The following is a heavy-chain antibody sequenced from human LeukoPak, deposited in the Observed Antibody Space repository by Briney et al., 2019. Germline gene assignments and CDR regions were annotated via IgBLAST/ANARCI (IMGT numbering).Heavy chain of an antibody. D-gene: IGHD2-15*01. Sequence: GGSLRLSCAASGFTFSSYEMNWVRQAPGKGLEGVSYISSSGNTIYYADSVKGRFTTSRDNAKNSLYLQMNSLRAEDTAVYYCARDRGCSGSSCYTWFDPWGQGTLVTVSS. CDR3: ARDRGCSGSSCYTWFDP. J-gene: IGHJ5*02. CDR2: ISSSGNTI. V-gene: IGHV3-48*03. CDR1: GFTFSSYE.